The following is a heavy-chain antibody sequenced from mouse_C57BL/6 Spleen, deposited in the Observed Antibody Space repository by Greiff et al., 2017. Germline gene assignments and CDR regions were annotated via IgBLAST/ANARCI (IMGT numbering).Heavy chain of an antibody. CDR1: GYTFTDYE. V-gene: IGHV1-15*01. J-gene: IGHJ3*01. CDR2: IDPETGGT. CDR3: TRNYYGSRFAY. D-gene: IGHD1-1*01. Sequence: VKLQESGAELVRPGASVTLSCKASGYTFTDYEMHWVKQTPVHGLEWIGAIDPETGGTDYNQKFKGKAILTADKSSRTASMELSSLPSEDSAVYYCTRNYYGSRFAYWGQGTLVTVSA.